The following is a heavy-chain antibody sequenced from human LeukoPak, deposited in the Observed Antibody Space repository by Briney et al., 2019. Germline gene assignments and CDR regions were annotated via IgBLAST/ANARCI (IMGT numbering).Heavy chain of an antibody. CDR3: TRHAEVAVIGHGMAV. V-gene: IGHV4-59*08. D-gene: IGHD3-10*01. Sequence: PSETLSLTCTVSGASIGSYYWSWIRQPPGKGLEWIGYISQNGYTKYTPSLKSRVTISRDTSENQFSLILSSVTAADTAIYYCTRHAEVAVIGHGMAVWGQGTTVTVSS. CDR2: ISQNGYT. CDR1: GASIGSYY. J-gene: IGHJ6*02.